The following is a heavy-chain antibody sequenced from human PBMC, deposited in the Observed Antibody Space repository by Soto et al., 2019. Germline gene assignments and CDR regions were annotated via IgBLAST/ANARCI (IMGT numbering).Heavy chain of an antibody. D-gene: IGHD3-22*01. CDR3: ARDLEIADYYDSSGYSDY. CDR1: GFTFSSYS. V-gene: IGHV3-21*01. CDR2: ISSSSSYI. J-gene: IGHJ4*02. Sequence: EVQLVESGGGLVKPGGSLRLSCAASGFTFSSYSMNWVRQAPGKGLEWVSSISSSSSYIYYADSVKGRFTISRDNAQNSLYLQINSLRAEDTAVYYCARDLEIADYYDSSGYSDYWGQGTLVTVSS.